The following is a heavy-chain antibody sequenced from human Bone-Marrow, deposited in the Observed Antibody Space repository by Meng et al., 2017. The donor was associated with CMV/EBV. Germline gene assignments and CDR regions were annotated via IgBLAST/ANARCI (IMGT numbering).Heavy chain of an antibody. CDR1: GGAFRSYP. CDR2: IIPILGIA. D-gene: IGHD2-2*01. Sequence: SVKVSCKASGGAFRSYPIHWVRLAPGQGLEWMGRIIPILGIANYAQKFQGRVTITADKSTSTAYVELSSLTSEDTAMYFCARYCSSTSCYVWFDPWGQGTLVTVSS. J-gene: IGHJ5*02. V-gene: IGHV1-69*02. CDR3: ARYCSSTSCYVWFDP.